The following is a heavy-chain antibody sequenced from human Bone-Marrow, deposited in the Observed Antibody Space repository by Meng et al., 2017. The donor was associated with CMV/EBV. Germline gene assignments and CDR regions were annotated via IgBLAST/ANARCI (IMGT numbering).Heavy chain of an antibody. D-gene: IGHD2-2*01. J-gene: IGHJ2*01. CDR2: IYYSGST. V-gene: IGHV4-59*12. Sequence: SETLSLTCTVSGGSISSYYWSWIRQPPGKGLEWIGYIYYSGSTYYNPSLKSRVTISVDTSKNQFSLKLSSVTAADTAVYYCARDRLRLYCSCTSGFNRVRGFAAFDLWGRGTLVTVSS. CDR3: ARDRLRLYCSCTSGFNRVRGFAAFDL. CDR1: GGSISSYY.